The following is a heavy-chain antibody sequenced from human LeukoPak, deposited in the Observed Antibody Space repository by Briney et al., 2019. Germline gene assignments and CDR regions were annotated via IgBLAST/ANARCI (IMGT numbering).Heavy chain of an antibody. CDR2: INHSGST. CDR1: GGSFSGYY. V-gene: IGHV4-34*01. CDR3: ARVRYDYVWGSTPAGFDP. D-gene: IGHD3-16*01. J-gene: IGHJ5*02. Sequence: TSETLSLTCAVYGGSFSGYYWSWIRQPPGKGVEWIGEINHSGSTNYNPSLKSRVTISVDTSKNQFSLKLSSVTAADTAVYYCARVRYDYVWGSTPAGFDPWGQGTLVTVSS.